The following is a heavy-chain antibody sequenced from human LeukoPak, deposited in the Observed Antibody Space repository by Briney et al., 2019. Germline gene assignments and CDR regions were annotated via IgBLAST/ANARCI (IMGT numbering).Heavy chain of an antibody. V-gene: IGHV3-23*01. J-gene: IGHJ6*04. Sequence: GGSLRLSCAASGFTFTNYAMSWVRQAPGKGLEWVSTISGSGSSTYYADSVKGRFTISRDNAKNSLYLQMNSLRAEDTAVYYCAELGITMIGGVWGKGTTVTISS. CDR1: GFTFTNYA. CDR2: ISGSGSST. D-gene: IGHD3-10*02. CDR3: AELGITMIGGV.